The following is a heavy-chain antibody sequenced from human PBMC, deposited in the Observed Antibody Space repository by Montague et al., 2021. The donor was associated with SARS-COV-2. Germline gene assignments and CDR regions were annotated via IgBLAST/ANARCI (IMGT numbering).Heavy chain of an antibody. J-gene: IGHJ4*02. D-gene: IGHD6-6*01. CDR3: ARFSGIAVRRPFDY. CDR2: IYHNGTS. V-gene: IGHV4-4*02. CDR1: GGSIITSNW. Sequence: SETLSLTCAVSGGSIITSNWCNWVRQTPGKGLEWIGQIYHNGTSNYNPSLKSRVTISVDKSKNQFYLRLSSVTAADTAVYYCARFSGIAVRRPFDYWGQGTLVTVSS.